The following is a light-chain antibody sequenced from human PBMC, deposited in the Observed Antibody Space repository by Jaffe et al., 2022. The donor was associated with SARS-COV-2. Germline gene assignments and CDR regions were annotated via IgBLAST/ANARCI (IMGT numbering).Light chain of an antibody. V-gene: IGKV4-1*01. Sequence: DIVMTQSPDSLAVSLGERATINCKSSQSVFYSSSNENYLTWYQQKPGQPPKLLIYWASTRESGVPDRFSGSGSGTDFTLTISSLQAEDVAVYYCQQYYTTPYTFGQGTKLEIK. CDR2: WAS. CDR3: QQYYTTPYT. CDR1: QSVFYSSSNENY. J-gene: IGKJ2*01.